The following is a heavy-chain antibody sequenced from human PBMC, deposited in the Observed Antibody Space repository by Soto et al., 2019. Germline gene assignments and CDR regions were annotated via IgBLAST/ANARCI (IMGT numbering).Heavy chain of an antibody. CDR2: IKFNGEII. V-gene: IGHV3-64D*06. Sequence: QPGGSLRLSCSASGFIFSDYAMYWVRQAPGKGLECVSGIKFNGEIIESADSVKDRFFISRDNSKATLYLQISSLRPEDTAIYFCARRASYGARVEFFDSWGQGTPVTVSS. CDR1: GFIFSDYA. D-gene: IGHD4-17*01. J-gene: IGHJ4*02. CDR3: ARRASYGARVEFFDS.